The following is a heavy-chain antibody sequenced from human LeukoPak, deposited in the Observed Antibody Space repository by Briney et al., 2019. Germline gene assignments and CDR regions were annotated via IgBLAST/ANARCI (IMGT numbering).Heavy chain of an antibody. Sequence: SETLSPTCAVYGGSFSGYYWSWIRQPPGKGLEWIGEINHSGSTNYNPSLKSRVTISVDTSKNQFSLKLSSVTAADTAVYYCARVQASSSWYPSWGQGTLVTVSS. CDR2: INHSGST. CDR3: ARVQASSSWYPS. J-gene: IGHJ5*02. V-gene: IGHV4-34*01. CDR1: GGSFSGYY. D-gene: IGHD6-13*01.